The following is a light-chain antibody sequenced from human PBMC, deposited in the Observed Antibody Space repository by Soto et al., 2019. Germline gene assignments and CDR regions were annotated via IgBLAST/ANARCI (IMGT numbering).Light chain of an antibody. CDR1: QSVSSN. Sequence: EIVLTQSPGTLSLSPGERATLSCRASQSVSSNLAWYQQKPGQAPRLLIYDASTRATGIPDRFSGSGSGTDFTLTISRLEPEDFAVYYCKQYGSSGKFGQGTKVDIK. J-gene: IGKJ1*01. V-gene: IGKV3-20*01. CDR2: DAS. CDR3: KQYGSSGK.